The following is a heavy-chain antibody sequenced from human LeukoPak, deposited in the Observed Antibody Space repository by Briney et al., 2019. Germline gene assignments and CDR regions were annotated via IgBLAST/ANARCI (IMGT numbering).Heavy chain of an antibody. CDR1: GFTFSDYY. V-gene: IGHV3-11*04. CDR3: ARGVPMTTVTPGGSMDV. D-gene: IGHD4-11*01. J-gene: IGHJ6*03. Sequence: GGSLRLSCAASGFTFSDYYMSWIRQAPGKGLEWVSYISTSGSTIYYADSVKGRFTISRDNAKNSLYLQMNSLRAEDTAVYYCARGVPMTTVTPGGSMDVWGKGTTVTVSS. CDR2: ISTSGSTI.